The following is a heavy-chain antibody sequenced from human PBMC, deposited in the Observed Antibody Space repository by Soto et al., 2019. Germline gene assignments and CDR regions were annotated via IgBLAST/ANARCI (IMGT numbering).Heavy chain of an antibody. CDR3: AKDFSVSESGPSGPLDY. CDR1: GFTFSSYG. Sequence: GGSLRLSCAASGFTFSSYGMHWVRQAPGKGLEWVAVISYDGSNKYYADSVKGRFTISKDNSKNTLYLQMNSLGAEDTAVYYCAKDFSVSESGPSGPLDYWGQGTLVTVSS. J-gene: IGHJ4*02. CDR2: ISYDGSNK. D-gene: IGHD1-26*01. V-gene: IGHV3-30*18.